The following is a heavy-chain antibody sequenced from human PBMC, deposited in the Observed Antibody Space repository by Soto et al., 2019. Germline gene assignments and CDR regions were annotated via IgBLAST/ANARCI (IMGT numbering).Heavy chain of an antibody. J-gene: IGHJ5*02. D-gene: IGHD3-22*01. CDR1: GGSVSSGSYY. CDR3: AREVYYYDSSGYYLNWFDP. Sequence: SETLSLTCTVSGGSVSSGSYYWSWIRQPPGKGLEWIGYIYYSGSTNYNPSLKSRVTISVDTSKNQFSLKLSSVTAADTAVYYCAREVYYYDSSGYYLNWFDPWGQGTRVTVSS. CDR2: IYYSGST. V-gene: IGHV4-61*01.